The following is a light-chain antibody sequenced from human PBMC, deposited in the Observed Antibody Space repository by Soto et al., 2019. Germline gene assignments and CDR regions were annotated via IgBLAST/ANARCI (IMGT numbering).Light chain of an antibody. V-gene: IGKV1-5*01. CDR3: QQYNSYSQWT. J-gene: IGKJ1*01. CDR1: QSISSW. CDR2: DAS. Sequence: DIQMTQSPSTLSASVGDIVTITCRASQSISSWLAWYRQKPGKAPKLLIYDASSLESGVPSRFSGSGSGTEFTLTIRSLQPDDFATYYCQQYNSYSQWTFGKGPKGDIK.